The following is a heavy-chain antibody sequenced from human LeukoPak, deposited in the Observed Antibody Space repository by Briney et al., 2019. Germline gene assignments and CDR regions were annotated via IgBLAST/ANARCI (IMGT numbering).Heavy chain of an antibody. CDR3: ARRSAGSYAAYYYYYMDV. J-gene: IGHJ6*03. CDR1: GGSISSGTYY. V-gene: IGHV4-39*01. CDR2: IYYSGST. D-gene: IGHD1-26*01. Sequence: PSETLSLTCTVSGGSISSGTYYWAWIRQPPGKGLEWIGSIYYSGSTYYNPSLKSRVTISVDTSKNQFSLKLSSVTAADTAVYYCARRSAGSYAAYYYYYMDVWGKGTTVTVSS.